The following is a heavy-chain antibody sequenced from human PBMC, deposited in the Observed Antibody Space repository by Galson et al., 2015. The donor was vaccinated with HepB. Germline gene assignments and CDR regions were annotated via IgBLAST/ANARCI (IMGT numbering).Heavy chain of an antibody. CDR2: IFPADSDT. Sequence: SGAEVKKPGESLKISCKSSGYNFTTYWIGWVRQMPGKGLEWMGIIFPADSDTRYSPSFQGQVTISADKSISTAYLQWISLRASDSAMYYCARRHATTTDYGMDVWGQGTTVTVSS. D-gene: IGHD1-1*01. V-gene: IGHV5-51*03. CDR1: GYNFTTYW. J-gene: IGHJ6*02. CDR3: ARRHATTTDYGMDV.